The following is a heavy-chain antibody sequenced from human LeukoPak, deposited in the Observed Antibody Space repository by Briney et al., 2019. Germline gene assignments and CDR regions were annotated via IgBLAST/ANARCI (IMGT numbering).Heavy chain of an antibody. V-gene: IGHV4-59*08. CDR2: IYYSGST. CDR3: ARALEMATISGDAFDI. Sequence: SETLSLTCTVSGGSISSYYWSWIRQPPGKGLEWTGYIYYSGSTYYNPSLKSRVTISVDTSKNQFSLKLSSVTAADTAVYYCARALEMATISGDAFDIWGQGTMVTVSS. CDR1: GGSISSYY. D-gene: IGHD5-24*01. J-gene: IGHJ3*02.